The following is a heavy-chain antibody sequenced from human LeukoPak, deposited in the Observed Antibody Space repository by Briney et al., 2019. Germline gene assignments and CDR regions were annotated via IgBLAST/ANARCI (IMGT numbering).Heavy chain of an antibody. Sequence: SETLSLTCTVSGGSISSYYWSWIRQPAGKGLEWIGRIYTSGSTNYNPSLKSRVTMSVDTSKNQFSLKLRSVTAADTAVYYCARGGPTVACGTDPFDYWGQGTLVTVSS. V-gene: IGHV4-4*07. J-gene: IGHJ4*02. CDR2: IYTSGST. D-gene: IGHD6-19*01. CDR1: GGSISSYY. CDR3: ARGGPTVACGTDPFDY.